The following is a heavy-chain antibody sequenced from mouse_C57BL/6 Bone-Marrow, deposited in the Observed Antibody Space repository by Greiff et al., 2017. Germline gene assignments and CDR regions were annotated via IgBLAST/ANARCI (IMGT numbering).Heavy chain of an antibody. J-gene: IGHJ3*01. CDR2: IHPNSGST. CDR1: GYTFTSYW. Sequence: QVQLQQPGAELVKPGASVKLSCKASGYTFTSYWMHWVKQRPGQGLEWIGMIHPNSGSTNYNEKFKSKATLTVDKSSSTAYMQLSSLTSEDSAVYYVARAIYYYGGSPFAYWGQGTLVTVSA. CDR3: ARAIYYYGGSPFAY. V-gene: IGHV1-64*01. D-gene: IGHD1-1*01.